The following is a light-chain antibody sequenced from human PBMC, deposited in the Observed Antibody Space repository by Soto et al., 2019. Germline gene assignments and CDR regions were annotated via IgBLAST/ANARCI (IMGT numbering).Light chain of an antibody. J-gene: IGKJ2*01. CDR3: QQYGSSLYT. CDR1: QSISNSN. V-gene: IGKV3-20*01. Sequence: EIVLTQSPGTLSLSPGERATLYCRASQSISNSNLAWYQQKPGQAPRLLIYGASSRATGIPDRFSGSGSGTDFTLTISRLEPEDFAVYYCQQYGSSLYTFGQGTKLEIK. CDR2: GAS.